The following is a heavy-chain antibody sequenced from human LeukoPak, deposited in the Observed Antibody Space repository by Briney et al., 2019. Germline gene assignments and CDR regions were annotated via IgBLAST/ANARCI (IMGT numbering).Heavy chain of an antibody. D-gene: IGHD3-16*01. CDR3: ARFTYYGPFDY. J-gene: IGHJ4*02. Sequence: SETLSLTCAVSGGSFSSDYWSWIRQPPGKGLEWVGWISYTGSTKYDSSPNSRATISVDTSKNQFSLRLTSVTAADTAVYYCARFTYYGPFDYWGQGISVTVSS. CDR1: GGSFSSDY. V-gene: IGHV4-59*01. CDR2: ISYTGST.